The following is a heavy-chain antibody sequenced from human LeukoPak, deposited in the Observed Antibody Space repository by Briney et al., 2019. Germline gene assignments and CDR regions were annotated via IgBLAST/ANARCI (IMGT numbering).Heavy chain of an antibody. Sequence: GRSLRLSCAASGFTFSSYGMHWVRQAPGKGLEWVAVISYDGSNKYYADSVKGRFTISRDNSKSTLYLQMNSLRAEDTAVYYCAKLGYRSGGSCSPFDYWGQGTLVTVSS. CDR2: ISYDGSNK. J-gene: IGHJ4*02. D-gene: IGHD2-15*01. CDR1: GFTFSSYG. V-gene: IGHV3-30*18. CDR3: AKLGYRSGGSCSPFDY.